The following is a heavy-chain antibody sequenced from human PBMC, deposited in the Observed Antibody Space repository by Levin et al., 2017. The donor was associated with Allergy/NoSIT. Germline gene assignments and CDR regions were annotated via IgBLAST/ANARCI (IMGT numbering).Heavy chain of an antibody. CDR2: LVPMFGTP. CDR3: ARGGRPYFESSGYYYFPY. J-gene: IGHJ1*01. CDR1: ATTFSGFP. Sequence: SVKVSCKSSATTFSGFPISWVRQAPGRGLEWVGGLVPMFGTPNYAQNFQGRVTITADESTRTTYMELRSLRSEDTALYYCARGGRPYFESSGYYYFPYWGQGTLVSVSS. V-gene: IGHV1-69*13. D-gene: IGHD3-22*01.